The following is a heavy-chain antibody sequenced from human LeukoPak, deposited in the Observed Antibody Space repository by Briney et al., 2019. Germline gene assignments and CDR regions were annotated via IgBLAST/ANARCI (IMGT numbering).Heavy chain of an antibody. CDR2: IIPIFGTA. D-gene: IGHD5-24*01. CDR3: ARAREMATVNWFDP. J-gene: IGHJ5*02. V-gene: IGHV1-69*05. CDR1: GGTFSSYA. Sequence: SVKVSXKASGGTFSSYAISWVRQAPGQGLEWMGGIIPIFGTANYAQKFQGRVTITTDESTSTAYMELSSLRSEDTAVYYCARAREMATVNWFDPWGQGTLVTVSS.